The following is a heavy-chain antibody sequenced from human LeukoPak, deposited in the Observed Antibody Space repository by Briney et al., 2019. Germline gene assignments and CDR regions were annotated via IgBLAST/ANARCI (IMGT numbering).Heavy chain of an antibody. CDR3: TKTTVTTCFDY. Sequence: GGSPRLSCAASGFTFSSYSMNWVRQAPGKGLEWVSSISSSSSYIYYADSVKGRFTISRDNAKNSLYLQMNSLRAEDTAVYYCTKTTVTTCFDYWGQGTLVTVSS. J-gene: IGHJ4*02. CDR2: ISSSSSYI. D-gene: IGHD4-17*01. V-gene: IGHV3-21*01. CDR1: GFTFSSYS.